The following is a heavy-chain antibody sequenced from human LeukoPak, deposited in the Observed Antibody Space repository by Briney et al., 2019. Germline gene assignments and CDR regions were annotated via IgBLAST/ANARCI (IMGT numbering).Heavy chain of an antibody. CDR3: ARDRGGSSWYYFDN. J-gene: IGHJ4*02. Sequence: SQTLSLTCALSGDIFSRDTAAWHWVRQSPSRGLEWLERTYYRSKLYNDYAGSVKSRITINPDTSKNQFSLQLNSVTPEDTAVYYCARDRGGSSWYYFDNWGQGSLVTVSS. V-gene: IGHV6-1*01. D-gene: IGHD6-13*01. CDR2: TYYRSKLYN. CDR1: GDIFSRDTAA.